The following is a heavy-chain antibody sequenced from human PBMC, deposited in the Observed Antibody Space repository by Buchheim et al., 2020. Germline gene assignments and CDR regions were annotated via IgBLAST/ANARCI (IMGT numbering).Heavy chain of an antibody. CDR3: AREVVVAATPCHGFCYYYYYMDV. CDR1: GGSISSYY. V-gene: IGHV4-59*01. J-gene: IGHJ6*03. Sequence: QVQLQESGPGLVKPSETLSLTCTVSGGSISSYYWSWIRQPPGKGLEWIGYIYYSGSTNYNPSLKSRVTISVDTSKNQFSLQLSSVTAADTAVYYCAREVVVAATPCHGFCYYYYYMDVWGKGTT. D-gene: IGHD2-15*01. CDR2: IYYSGST.